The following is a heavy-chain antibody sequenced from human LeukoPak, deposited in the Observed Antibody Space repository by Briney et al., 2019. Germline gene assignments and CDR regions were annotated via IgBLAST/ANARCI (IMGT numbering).Heavy chain of an antibody. Sequence: GGSLRLSCAASRFTFSSYVIHWVRQAPGKGLEWVAMISNDGSRKYYADSVKGRFTISRDNSKNTLYLQMNSLETEDTAIYYCAKDYYGSGTSSCGMDVWGQGTTVTVSS. J-gene: IGHJ6*02. CDR2: ISNDGSRK. D-gene: IGHD3-10*01. CDR1: RFTFSSYV. V-gene: IGHV3-30-3*02. CDR3: AKDYYGSGTSSCGMDV.